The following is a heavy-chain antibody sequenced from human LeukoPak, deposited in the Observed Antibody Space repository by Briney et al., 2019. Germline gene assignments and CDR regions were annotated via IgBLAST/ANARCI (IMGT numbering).Heavy chain of an antibody. Sequence: SETLSLTCAVYGGSFSGYYWSWTRQPPGKGLEWIGEINHSGSTNYNPSLKSRVTISVDTSKNQFSLKLSSVTAADTAVYYCARASGGGNFFYWGQGTLLTVSS. CDR2: INHSGST. D-gene: IGHD4-23*01. CDR1: GGSFSGYY. J-gene: IGHJ4*02. V-gene: IGHV4-34*01. CDR3: ARASGGGNFFY.